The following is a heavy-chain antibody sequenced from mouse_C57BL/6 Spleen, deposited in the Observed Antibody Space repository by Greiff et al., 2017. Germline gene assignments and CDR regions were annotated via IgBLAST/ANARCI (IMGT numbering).Heavy chain of an antibody. CDR2: IYPGSGST. Sequence: QVQLQQSGAELVKPGASVKMSCKASGYTFTSYWITWVKQRPGQGLEWIGDIYPGSGSTNYNEKFKSKATLTVDTSSSTAYMQLSSLTSEDSAVYYCARRGALTTVVAYYAMDYWGQGTSVTVSS. V-gene: IGHV1-55*01. D-gene: IGHD1-1*01. J-gene: IGHJ4*01. CDR3: ARRGALTTVVAYYAMDY. CDR1: GYTFTSYW.